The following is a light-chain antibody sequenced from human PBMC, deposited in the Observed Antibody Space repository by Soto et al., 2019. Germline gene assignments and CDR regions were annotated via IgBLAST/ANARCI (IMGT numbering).Light chain of an antibody. CDR2: LNGDGSH. Sequence: QLVLTQSPSASASLGASVKLTCTLSSGHSSYAIAWHQQQPEKGPRYLMKLNGDGSHTKGDGIPDRFSGSSSGAERYLTISSLQSEDEADYYCQTWDTGIRVFGGGTKVTVL. CDR1: SGHSSYA. J-gene: IGLJ2*01. V-gene: IGLV4-69*01. CDR3: QTWDTGIRV.